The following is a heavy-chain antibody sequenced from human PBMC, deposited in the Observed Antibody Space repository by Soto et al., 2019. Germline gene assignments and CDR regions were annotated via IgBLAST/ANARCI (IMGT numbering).Heavy chain of an antibody. V-gene: IGHV5-51*01. D-gene: IGHD3-10*01. CDR3: ARLTWFGELPQDYYYYGMDV. Sequence: GESLKISCKGSGCSFTSYWIGWVRQMPGKGLEWMGIIYPGDSDTRYSPSFQGQVTISADKSISTAYLQWSSLKASDTAMYYCARLTWFGELPQDYYYYGMDVWGQGTTVTVSS. CDR1: GCSFTSYW. CDR2: IYPGDSDT. J-gene: IGHJ6*02.